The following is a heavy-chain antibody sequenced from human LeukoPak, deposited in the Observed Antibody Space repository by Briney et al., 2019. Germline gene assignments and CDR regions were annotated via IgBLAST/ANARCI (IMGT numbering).Heavy chain of an antibody. CDR1: GFSLSTNGMS. CDR2: IDWDDDK. Sequence: SGPTLVNPTQTLTLTCTFSGFSLSTNGMSVTWVRQPPGKALEWLARIDWDDDKYYSPSLKTRLTISKDTSKNQVVLTMTNMDPVDTATYFCARCIAATGTLDYWGQGALVTVSS. V-gene: IGHV2-70*11. CDR3: ARCIAATGTLDY. D-gene: IGHD6-13*01. J-gene: IGHJ4*02.